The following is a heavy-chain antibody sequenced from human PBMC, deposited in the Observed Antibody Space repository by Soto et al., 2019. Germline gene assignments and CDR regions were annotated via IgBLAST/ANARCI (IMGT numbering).Heavy chain of an antibody. Sequence: QVQLVQSGAEVKKPGASVKVSCKASGYTFTSYGISWVRQAPGQGLEWMGWISAYNGNTNYAQKLQGRVTMTTDTHPSTAYMELRSLRSDDTAVYYCARDGVLMVYAPGWFDPWGQGTLVTVSS. V-gene: IGHV1-18*01. J-gene: IGHJ5*02. D-gene: IGHD2-8*01. CDR1: GYTFTSYG. CDR3: ARDGVLMVYAPGWFDP. CDR2: ISAYNGNT.